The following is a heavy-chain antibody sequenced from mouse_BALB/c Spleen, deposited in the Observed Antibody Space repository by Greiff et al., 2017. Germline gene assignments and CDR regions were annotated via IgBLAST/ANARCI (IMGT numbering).Heavy chain of an antibody. D-gene: IGHD1-1*01. V-gene: IGHV7-3*02. CDR2: IRNKANGYTT. J-gene: IGHJ4*01. Sequence: EVQLVESGGGLVQPGGSLRLSCATSGFTFTDYYMSWVRQPPGKALEWLGFIRNKANGYTTEYSASVKGRFTISRDNSQSILYLQMNTLRAEDSATYYCARVLRDAMDYWGQGTSVTVSS. CDR3: ARVLRDAMDY. CDR1: GFTFTDYY.